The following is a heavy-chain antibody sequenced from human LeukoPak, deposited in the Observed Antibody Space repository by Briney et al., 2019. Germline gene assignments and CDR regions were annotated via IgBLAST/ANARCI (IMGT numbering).Heavy chain of an antibody. CDR2: ISPSGST. CDR1: GFTFNGYA. V-gene: IGHV3-23*01. J-gene: IGHJ4*02. D-gene: IGHD1-26*01. Sequence: PGGSLRLSCAASGFTFNGYAMTWVRQAPGQGLDWVSTISPSGSTYHADSVKGRFTISRDTSKNTLYLQMNSLRAEDTALYSCAKDSRTGSPRAFDSWGQGTLVIVSS. CDR3: AKDSRTGSPRAFDS.